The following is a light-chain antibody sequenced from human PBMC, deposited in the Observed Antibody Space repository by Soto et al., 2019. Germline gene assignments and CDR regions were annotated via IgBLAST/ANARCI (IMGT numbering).Light chain of an antibody. J-gene: IGLJ1*01. CDR2: SNN. CDR3: AAWDDSLNGV. V-gene: IGLV1-44*01. CDR1: SSNIGSNT. Sequence: QSVLTQPPSASWTPGQGVTISCSGSSSNIGSNTVNWYQQLPGTAPKLLIYSNNQRPSGVPDRFSGSKSGTSASLAISGLQSEDEADYYSAAWDDSLNGVFGTGTKVTVL.